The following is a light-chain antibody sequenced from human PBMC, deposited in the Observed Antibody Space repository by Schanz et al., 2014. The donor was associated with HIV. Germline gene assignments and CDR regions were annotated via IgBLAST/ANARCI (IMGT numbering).Light chain of an antibody. CDR1: NYNIGSNF. CDR2: RNN. J-gene: IGLJ2*01. CDR3: AAWDDSLNGVV. V-gene: IGLV1-47*01. Sequence: QSVLTQPPSVSETPGQRVTISCSGSNYNIGSNFVYWYQQLPGTAPKLLIYRNNQRPSGVPDRFSGSKSGTSASLAISGLRSEDETDYYCAAWDDSLNGVVFGGGTKLTVL.